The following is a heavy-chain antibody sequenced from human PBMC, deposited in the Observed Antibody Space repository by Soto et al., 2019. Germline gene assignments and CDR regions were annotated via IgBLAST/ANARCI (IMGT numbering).Heavy chain of an antibody. D-gene: IGHD6-13*01. CDR2: IYYSGST. J-gene: IGHJ6*03. CDR3: ARGGIAAAGTNYYYYYYMDV. Sequence: SETLSLTCTVSGGSISSYYWSWIRQPPGKGLEWIGYIYYSGSTNYNPSLKSRVTISVDTSKNQFSLKLSSVTAADTAVYYCARGGIAAAGTNYYYYYYMDVWGKGTTVTVSS. V-gene: IGHV4-59*01. CDR1: GGSISSYY.